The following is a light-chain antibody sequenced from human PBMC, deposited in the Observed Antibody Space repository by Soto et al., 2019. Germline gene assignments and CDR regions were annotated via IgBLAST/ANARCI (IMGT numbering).Light chain of an antibody. CDR2: GAS. CDR1: QSVSSSY. J-gene: IGKJ2*01. V-gene: IGKV3-20*01. CDR3: QQYGSSGYT. Sequence: EIVLTQSPGTLSLSPGERATLSCRASQSVSSSYLAWYQQKPGQAPRLLIYGASSRATGIPDRFSGSGSGTDFTLPINRLEPEDFAVYYCQQYGSSGYTFGQGTKLEIK.